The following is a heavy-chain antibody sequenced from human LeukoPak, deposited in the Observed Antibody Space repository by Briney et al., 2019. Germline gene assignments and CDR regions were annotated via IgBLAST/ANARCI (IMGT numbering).Heavy chain of an antibody. Sequence: SETLSLTCTVSGVSISGYYWSWIRQPPGKGLEWIGYIYYSGSTNDNPSLKGRVTISVDTSKNQFSPNLRSVTAADTAVYYCARTYSNYYFDYWGQGTLVTVSS. D-gene: IGHD4-11*01. V-gene: IGHV4-59*01. CDR2: IYYSGST. CDR3: ARTYSNYYFDY. J-gene: IGHJ4*02. CDR1: GVSISGYY.